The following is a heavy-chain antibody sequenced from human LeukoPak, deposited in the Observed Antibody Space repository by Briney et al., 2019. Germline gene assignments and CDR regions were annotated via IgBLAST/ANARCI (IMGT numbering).Heavy chain of an antibody. J-gene: IGHJ6*02. V-gene: IGHV4-4*07. D-gene: IGHD3-9*01. CDR2: VFSRGTT. CDR1: GGSIKSFY. CDR3: ARGRYDNLTGHLARLDV. Sequence: SSETLSLTCTVSGGSIKSFYWSWIRQSAGKGLEWVGRVFSRGTTNYNPSLKSRVTVSLDTSKNQFSLKLSSVTAADTAVYYCARGRYDNLTGHLARLDVWGQGTTVIVSS.